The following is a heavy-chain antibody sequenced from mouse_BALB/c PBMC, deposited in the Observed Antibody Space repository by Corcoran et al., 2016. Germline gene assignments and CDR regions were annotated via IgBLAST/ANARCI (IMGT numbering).Heavy chain of an antibody. CDR3: ARSTMITGFAY. V-gene: IGHV14-3*02. Sequence: EVQLQQSGAELVKPGASVKLSCTASGFNIKDTYMHWVKQRPEQGLEWIGRIDPANGNTKYDPKFQGKATITADTSSNTAYLQLSSLTSEDTAVYYCARSTMITGFAYWGQGTLVTVSA. D-gene: IGHD2-4*01. CDR1: GFNIKDTY. CDR2: IDPANGNT. J-gene: IGHJ3*01.